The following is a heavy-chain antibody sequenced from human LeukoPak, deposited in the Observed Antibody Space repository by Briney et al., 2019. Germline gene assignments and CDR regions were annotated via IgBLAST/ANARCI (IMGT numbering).Heavy chain of an antibody. V-gene: IGHV3-11*06. J-gene: IGHJ4*02. CDR3: ARDTKYAFDN. Sequence: GGSLRLSCAASGFTVSSNYMSWVRQAPGKGLEWISYIGISSGNTKYADSVKGRFTISGDKAKNSVYLQMNSLRVEDTAVYYCARDTKYAFDNWGQGTLVTVSS. D-gene: IGHD2-2*01. CDR1: GFTVSSNY. CDR2: IGISSGNT.